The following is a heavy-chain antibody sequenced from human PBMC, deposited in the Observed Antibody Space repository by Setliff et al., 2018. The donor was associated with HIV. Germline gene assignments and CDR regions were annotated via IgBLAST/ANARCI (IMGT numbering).Heavy chain of an antibody. D-gene: IGHD3-22*01. J-gene: IGHJ6*03. V-gene: IGHV1-69*13. CDR1: GGTFKSYG. Sequence: VASVKVSCKASGGTFKSYGISWVRQAPGQGLEWMGGIIPTFGTTNYAMRFQGRLTISADDSTSTAYLELTSLRSDDTAVYYCARDNGLLPQPHYFHYYMDVWGKGTTVTVSS. CDR3: ARDNGLLPQPHYFHYYMDV. CDR2: IIPTFGTT.